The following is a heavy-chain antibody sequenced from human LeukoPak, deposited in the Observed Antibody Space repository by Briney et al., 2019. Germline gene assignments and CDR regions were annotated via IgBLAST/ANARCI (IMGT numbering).Heavy chain of an antibody. CDR1: GFTFSSYS. CDR3: ARSYDFWSGYYLDY. J-gene: IGHJ4*02. D-gene: IGHD3-3*01. Sequence: GGSPRLSCAASGFTFSSYSMNWVRQAPGKGLEWVSSISSSSSYIYYADSVKGRFTISRDNAKNSLYPQMNSLRAEDTAVYYCARSYDFWSGYYLDYWGQGTLVTVSS. CDR2: ISSSSSYI. V-gene: IGHV3-21*01.